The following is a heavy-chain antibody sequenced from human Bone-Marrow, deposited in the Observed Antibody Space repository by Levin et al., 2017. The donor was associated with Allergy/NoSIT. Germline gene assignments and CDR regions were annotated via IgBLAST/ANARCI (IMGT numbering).Heavy chain of an antibody. CDR1: GGSFSGYY. D-gene: IGHD6-13*01. J-gene: IGHJ4*02. Sequence: SETLSLTCAVYGGSFSGYYWSWIRQPPGKGLEWIGEINHSGSTNYNPSLKSRVTISVDTSKNQFSLKLSSVTAADTAVYYCARGGIAAAGSEGAFDYWGQGTLVTVSS. V-gene: IGHV4-34*01. CDR2: INHSGST. CDR3: ARGGIAAAGSEGAFDY.